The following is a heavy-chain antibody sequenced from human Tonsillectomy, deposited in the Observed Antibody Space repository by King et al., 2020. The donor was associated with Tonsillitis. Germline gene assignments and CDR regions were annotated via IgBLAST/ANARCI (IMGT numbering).Heavy chain of an antibody. CDR2: ISGSGGST. CDR1: GFTFSSYA. Sequence: VQLVESGGGLVQPGGSLRLSCAASGFTFSSYAMSWVRQAPGKGLEWVSAISGSGGSTYYADSVKGRFTISRDNSKNTLYLQMNSLRAEDTAVYYCARPGIVLRYFDGLLDFDYWGQGTLVTVSS. CDR3: ARPGIVLRYFDGLLDFDY. D-gene: IGHD3-9*01. J-gene: IGHJ4*02. V-gene: IGHV3-23*04.